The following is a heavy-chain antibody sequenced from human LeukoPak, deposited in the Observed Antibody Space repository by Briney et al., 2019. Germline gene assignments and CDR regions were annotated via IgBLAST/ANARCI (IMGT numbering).Heavy chain of an antibody. D-gene: IGHD1-7*01. V-gene: IGHV4-38-2*01. CDR2: RYYSGST. CDR3: ARRIGTSYFDY. J-gene: IGHJ4*02. CDR1: GYSISSGYY. Sequence: SETLSLTCAVSGYSISSGYYWGWIRQPPGKGLEWIGSRYYSGSTSYNPSLKSRVAISVDTSKNQFSLKLSSVTAADTAVYYCARRIGTSYFDYWGQGTLATVSS.